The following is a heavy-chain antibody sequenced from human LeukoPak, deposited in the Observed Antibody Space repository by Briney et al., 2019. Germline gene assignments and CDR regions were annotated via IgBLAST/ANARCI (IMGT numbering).Heavy chain of an antibody. D-gene: IGHD5-24*01. CDR2: IIPIFGTA. CDR3: AREGVEMATKYYFDY. Sequence: SXKVSCKASGGTFISYAISWVRQARGQGREWMGGIIPIFGTANYAQKFQGRVTITTDESRSTAYMELSSLRSEDTAVYYCAREGVEMATKYYFDYWGQGTLVTVSS. J-gene: IGHJ4*02. CDR1: GGTFISYA. V-gene: IGHV1-69*05.